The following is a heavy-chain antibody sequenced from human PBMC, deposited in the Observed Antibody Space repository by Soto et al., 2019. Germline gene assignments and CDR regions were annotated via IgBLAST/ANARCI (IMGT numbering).Heavy chain of an antibody. J-gene: IGHJ6*02. Sequence: PSETLSLTCTVSGGSISSSSYYWGWIRQPPGKGLEWIGSIYYSGSTYYNPSLKSRVTISVDTSKNQFSLKLSSVTAADTAVYYCASLASPGYYYYGMDVWGQGTTVTVSS. V-gene: IGHV4-39*01. CDR3: ASLASPGYYYYGMDV. CDR2: IYYSGST. CDR1: GGSISSSSYY.